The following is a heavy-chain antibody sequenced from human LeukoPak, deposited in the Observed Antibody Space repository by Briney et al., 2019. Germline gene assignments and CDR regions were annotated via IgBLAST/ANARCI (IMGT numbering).Heavy chain of an antibody. CDR3: TRDRSRAEDD. J-gene: IGHJ4*02. D-gene: IGHD1-14*01. CDR2: ISQGGSDK. V-gene: IGHV3-7*01. Sequence: GGSLRLSCAASRFTFSGHWMSWVRQAPGKGLEWVANISQGGSDKYYVDSVKGRFTISRDNANNLLYLQMNSLRGEDTAVYYCTRDRSRAEDDWGQGTLVTVSS. CDR1: RFTFSGHW.